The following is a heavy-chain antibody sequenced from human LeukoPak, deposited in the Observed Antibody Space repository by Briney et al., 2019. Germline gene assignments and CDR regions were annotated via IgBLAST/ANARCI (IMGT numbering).Heavy chain of an antibody. CDR3: AKAFYFDILTGCFDY. J-gene: IGHJ4*02. CDR1: GFTFSSYA. CDR2: IRGNGGGT. Sequence: GGSLRLSCAASGFTFSSYAMSWVRQAPGKGLEWVLAIRGNGGGTYYAKSVKGRFTISRDNSNNTLYLQMNSLRAEDTAVYYWAKAFYFDILTGCFDYWGQGTLVTVSS. V-gene: IGHV3-23*01. D-gene: IGHD3-9*01.